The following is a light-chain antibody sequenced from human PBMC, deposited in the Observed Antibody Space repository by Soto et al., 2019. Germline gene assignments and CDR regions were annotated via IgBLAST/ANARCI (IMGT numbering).Light chain of an antibody. J-gene: IGKJ4*01. CDR1: RSVSSN. V-gene: IGKV3-15*01. Sequence: EIVMTQSPATLSVSPGERATLSCRASRSVSSNLAWYQQKPGQAPRLLMYGASTRATGIPARFSGSGSGTEFTLTISSLQSEDFAVYYCQQYDKWPPTFGGGTKVEIK. CDR3: QQYDKWPPT. CDR2: GAS.